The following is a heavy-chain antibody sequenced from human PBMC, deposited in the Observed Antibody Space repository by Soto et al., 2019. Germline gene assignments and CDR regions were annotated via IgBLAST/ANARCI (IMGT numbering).Heavy chain of an antibody. CDR3: ARHRWGSGSYSGLLDF. Sequence: SETLSLTCSVSGGSISTSSYFWGWLRQPPGKGLEWVGAVHYSGSANYRSSLQSRVTISVDTSQIQFSLRLRSVTAADTAVYYCARHRWGSGSYSGLLDFWGQGALVTVS. CDR2: VHYSGSA. V-gene: IGHV4-39*01. D-gene: IGHD3-10*01. J-gene: IGHJ4*02. CDR1: GGSISTSSYF.